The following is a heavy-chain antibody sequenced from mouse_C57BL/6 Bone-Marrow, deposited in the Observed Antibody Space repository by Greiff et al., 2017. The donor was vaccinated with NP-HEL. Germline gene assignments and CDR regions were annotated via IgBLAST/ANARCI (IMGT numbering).Heavy chain of an antibody. J-gene: IGHJ4*01. V-gene: IGHV1-64*01. D-gene: IGHD1-1*01. CDR1: GYTFTSYW. Sequence: VKLMESGAELVKPGASVKLSCKASGYTFTSYWMHWVKQRPGQGLEWIGMIHPNSGSTNYNEKFKSKATLTVDKSSSTAYMQLSSLTSEDSAVYYCAFLFGYYAMDYWGQGTSVTVSS. CDR2: IHPNSGST. CDR3: AFLFGYYAMDY.